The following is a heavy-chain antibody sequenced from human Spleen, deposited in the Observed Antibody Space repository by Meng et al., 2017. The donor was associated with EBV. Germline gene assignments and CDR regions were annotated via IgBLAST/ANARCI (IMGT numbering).Heavy chain of an antibody. J-gene: IGHJ4*02. Sequence: HVLLVQSGFEAKKPGSSVKVTWQASGGTLTKFAISWVRQAPGRGLEWMGGIAMFGQADYAQKFQERVTITADESTSTAYMELSSLRSEDTAVYYCARDYGGNSGGDFWGQGTLVTVSS. CDR3: ARDYGGNSGGDF. D-gene: IGHD4-23*01. V-gene: IGHV1-69*01. CDR1: GGTLTKFA. CDR2: IAMFGQA.